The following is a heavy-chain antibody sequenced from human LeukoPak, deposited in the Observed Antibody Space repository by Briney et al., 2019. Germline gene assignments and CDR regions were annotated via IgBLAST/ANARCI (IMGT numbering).Heavy chain of an antibody. V-gene: IGHV3-64D*06. D-gene: IGHD1-26*01. CDR1: GFTFSHYD. CDR2: ISTNGVST. Sequence: GGSLRLSCSASGFTFSHYDMHWVRQAPGRGLEYVSGISTNGVSTSYADSVQGRFTVSRDNSKNTLYLQMSSLRAEDTAVYYCVPADLVGAPKRHFDYGGQGTLVTVSS. J-gene: IGHJ4*02. CDR3: VPADLVGAPKRHFDY.